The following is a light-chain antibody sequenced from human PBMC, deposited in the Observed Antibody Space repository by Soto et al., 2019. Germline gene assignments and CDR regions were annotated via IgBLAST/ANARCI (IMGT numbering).Light chain of an antibody. CDR3: QQRSHWPPIT. Sequence: PLSCWASQSISTYLGWYQQKPGQAPRLLIYDASNRATGVPARFSGSGSGTDFTLTISSLEPDDSAVYYCQQRSHWPPITFGQGTRLEIK. V-gene: IGKV3-11*01. CDR2: DAS. CDR1: QSISTY. J-gene: IGKJ5*01.